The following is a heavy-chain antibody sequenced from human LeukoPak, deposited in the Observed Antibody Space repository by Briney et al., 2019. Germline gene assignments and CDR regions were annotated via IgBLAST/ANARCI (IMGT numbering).Heavy chain of an antibody. V-gene: IGHV3-7*01. CDR2: VKQDGSEK. CDR3: AELGITMIGGV. Sequence: GGSLRLSCAASGFTFSSYWMSWVRQAPGKGLEWVANVKQDGSEKYSMDSVKGRFTISRDNAKNSLYLQMNSLRAEDTAVYYCAELGITMIGGVWGKGTTVTISS. J-gene: IGHJ6*04. CDR1: GFTFSSYW. D-gene: IGHD3-10*02.